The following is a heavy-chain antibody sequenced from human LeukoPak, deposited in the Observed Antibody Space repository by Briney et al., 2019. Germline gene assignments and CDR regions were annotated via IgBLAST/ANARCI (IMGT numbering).Heavy chain of an antibody. V-gene: IGHV5-51*01. D-gene: IGHD6-19*01. J-gene: IGHJ4*02. Sequence: GESLKISCNASGYSFTSYWIGWVRQTPRKGLEWIGINYPTDSEPIYHPSFEGQVTISAGKSITTAYLQWSSLKASDTAIYYCARRSVADVHWGQGTLVTVSS. CDR1: GYSFTSYW. CDR3: ARRSVADVH. CDR2: NYPTDSEP.